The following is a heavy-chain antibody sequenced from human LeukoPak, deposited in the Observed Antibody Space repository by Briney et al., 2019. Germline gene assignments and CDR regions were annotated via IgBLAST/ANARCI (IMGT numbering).Heavy chain of an antibody. CDR3: ARLMVHYYYYGMDV. J-gene: IGHJ6*02. CDR1: GGSFSGYY. D-gene: IGHD2-8*01. CDR2: INHSGST. Sequence: PSETLSLTCAVYGGSFSGYYWSWIRQPLGKGLEWIGEINHSGSTNYNPSLKSRVTISVDTSKNQFSLKLSSVTAADTAVYYCARLMVHYYYYGMDVWGQGTTVTVSS. V-gene: IGHV4-34*01.